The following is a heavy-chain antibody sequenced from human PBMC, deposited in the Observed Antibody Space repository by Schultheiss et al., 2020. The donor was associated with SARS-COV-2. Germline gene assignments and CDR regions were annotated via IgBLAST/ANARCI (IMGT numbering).Heavy chain of an antibody. CDR1: GGSIRSYY. J-gene: IGHJ6*02. Sequence: SETLSLTCTVSGGSIRSYYWSWIRQPPGKGLEWIGYIYYSGSTNYNPSLKSRVTISVDTSKNQFSLKLSSVTAADTAVYYCARGFFGGTSSSSYYAMDVWGQGSPVTVSS. D-gene: IGHD3-3*01. V-gene: IGHV4-59*01. CDR2: IYYSGST. CDR3: ARGFFGGTSSSSYYAMDV.